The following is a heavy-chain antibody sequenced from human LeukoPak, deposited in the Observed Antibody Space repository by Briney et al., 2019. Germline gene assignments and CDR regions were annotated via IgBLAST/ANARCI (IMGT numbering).Heavy chain of an antibody. Sequence: GESLKISCKGSGYRFTSYWIGWVRRMPGKGLGGMGIIYPGDSDTRYSRSFQGQVTISADKSISTAYLQWSSLKASDTAMYYCASSRGYSGYDPEPFDYWGQGTLVTVSS. D-gene: IGHD5-12*01. CDR2: IYPGDSDT. CDR1: GYRFTSYW. CDR3: ASSRGYSGYDPEPFDY. J-gene: IGHJ4*02. V-gene: IGHV5-51*01.